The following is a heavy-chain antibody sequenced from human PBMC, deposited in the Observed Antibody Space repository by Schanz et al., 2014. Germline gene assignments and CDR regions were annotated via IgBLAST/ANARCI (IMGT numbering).Heavy chain of an antibody. Sequence: EVQLVESGGGLVKPGGSLRLSCATSGFTLNNAWMNWVRQAPGKGLQWVARIKSKTDGGTRDYAAPVKVRFTISTDDSKNPVYLQMNSLQPEDTSVYYCAADLWFGAVWGVWWGQGTLVTVSS. CDR2: IKSKTDGGTR. CDR3: AADLWFGAVWGVW. D-gene: IGHD3-10*01. CDR1: GFTLNNAW. J-gene: IGHJ4*02. V-gene: IGHV3-15*01.